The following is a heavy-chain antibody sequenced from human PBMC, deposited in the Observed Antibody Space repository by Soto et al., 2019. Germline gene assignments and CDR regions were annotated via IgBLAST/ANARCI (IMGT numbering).Heavy chain of an antibody. V-gene: IGHV4-34*01. D-gene: IGHD6-6*01. CDR3: ARLYSTSSATFYFYYGMDV. CDR1: GGSFSGYY. J-gene: IGHJ6*02. Sequence: SETLSLTCAVYGGSFSGYYWSWIRQSPGKGLEWIGEINHRGITNYNPSLKSRVTISADTSKNQFSLRLSPVTAADTAVYYCARLYSTSSATFYFYYGMDVWGQGTTVNVSS. CDR2: INHRGIT.